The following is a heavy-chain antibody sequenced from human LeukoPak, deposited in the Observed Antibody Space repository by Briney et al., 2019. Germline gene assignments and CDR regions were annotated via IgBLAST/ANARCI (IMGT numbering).Heavy chain of an antibody. CDR3: ARRASAALKYAFDY. D-gene: IGHD6-13*01. CDR2: ISSSGSYT. J-gene: IGHJ4*02. CDR1: GFTFSDHY. V-gene: IGHV3-11*03. Sequence: GGSLRLSCAASGFTFSDHYMSWIRQAPGKGLEWVSYISSSGSYTNYADSVKGRFTISRDNAKNSPYLQMNSLRAEDTAVYYCARRASAALKYAFDYWGQGTLVTVSS.